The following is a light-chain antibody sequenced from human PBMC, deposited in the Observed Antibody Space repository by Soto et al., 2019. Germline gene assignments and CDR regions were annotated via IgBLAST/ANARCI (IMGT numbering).Light chain of an antibody. J-gene: IGKJ1*01. CDR2: GAS. CDR1: QSVSSSY. Sequence: EIVLTQSPGTLSLSPGERATLSCRASQSVSSSYLAWYQQKPGQAPGLLIYGASSRATGIPDRFSGSGSGTDFTLTISRLEPEDFAVYYCQQYGNWPRTFGQGTKVEIK. CDR3: QQYGNWPRT. V-gene: IGKV3-20*01.